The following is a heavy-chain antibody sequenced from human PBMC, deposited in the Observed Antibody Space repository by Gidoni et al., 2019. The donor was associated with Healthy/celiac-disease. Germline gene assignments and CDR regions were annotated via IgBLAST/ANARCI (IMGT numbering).Heavy chain of an antibody. CDR1: GYTFTGYY. CDR2: INPNSGGT. J-gene: IGHJ6*02. D-gene: IGHD3-22*01. CDR3: ARDAITMSSGMDV. V-gene: IGHV1-2*02. Sequence: QVQLVQSGAEVKKPGASVKVSCKASGYTFTGYYMHWVRQAPGQGLEWMGWINPNSGGTYYAQKFQGRVTMTRDTSISTAYMELSRLRSDDTAVYYCARDAITMSSGMDVWGQGTTVTVSS.